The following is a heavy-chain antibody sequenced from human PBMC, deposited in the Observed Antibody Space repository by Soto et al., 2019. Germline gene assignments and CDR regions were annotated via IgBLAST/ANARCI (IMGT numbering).Heavy chain of an antibody. CDR1: GGSISSGDYY. CDR3: ARGGSITIFGVVIFDY. D-gene: IGHD3-3*01. J-gene: IGHJ4*02. CDR2: IYYSGST. V-gene: IGHV4-30-4*01. Sequence: PSETLSLTCTVSGGSISSGDYYWSWIRQPPGKGLEWIGYIYYSGSTYYNPSLKSRVTISVDTSKNQFSLKLSSVTAADTAVYYCARGGSITIFGVVIFDYWGQGTLVTVSS.